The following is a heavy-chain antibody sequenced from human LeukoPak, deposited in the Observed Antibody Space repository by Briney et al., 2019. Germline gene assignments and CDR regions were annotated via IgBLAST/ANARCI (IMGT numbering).Heavy chain of an antibody. CDR1: GLTFNNYA. V-gene: IGHV3-23*01. D-gene: IGHD3-3*01. CDR3: AGVDFWSGYSFGY. CDR2: ISGSGGRT. Sequence: GGSLRLSCAVSGLTFNNYAMTWVRQAPGKGLEWVSSISGSGGRTNCADSVKGRFTISRDNSKNTLYLQMNSLRAEDTAVYYCAGVDFWSGYSFGYWGQGTLVTVSS. J-gene: IGHJ4*02.